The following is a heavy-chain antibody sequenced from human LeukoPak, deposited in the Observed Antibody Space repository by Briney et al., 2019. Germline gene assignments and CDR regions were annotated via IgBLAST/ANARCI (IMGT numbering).Heavy chain of an antibody. CDR2: IKQDGSEK. D-gene: IGHD3-3*01. V-gene: IGHV3-7*01. J-gene: IGHJ6*03. Sequence: GGSLRLSCAASGFTFSSYWMSWVRQAPGKGLEWVANIKQDGSEKYYVDSVKGRFTISRDNAKNSLYLQMNSLRAEDTAVYYCARETYDFWSGAPYYYMDVWGKGTTVTVSS. CDR1: GFTFSSYW. CDR3: ARETYDFWSGAPYYYMDV.